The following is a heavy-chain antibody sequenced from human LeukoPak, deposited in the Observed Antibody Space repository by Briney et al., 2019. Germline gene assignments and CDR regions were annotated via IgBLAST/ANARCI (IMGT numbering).Heavy chain of an antibody. V-gene: IGHV4-38-2*01. D-gene: IGHD5-24*01. CDR3: ARLWSGYNFDY. Sequence: PSETLSLTCGVSGYSISSGFYWGWIRQPPGKGLQWIGSLYYTGSAEYNPSLKSRLTMSMDKSKNQFSLKLNSVTAADTTVHYCARLWSGYNFDYWGQGTLVTVSS. CDR2: LYYTGSA. CDR1: GYSISSGFY. J-gene: IGHJ4*02.